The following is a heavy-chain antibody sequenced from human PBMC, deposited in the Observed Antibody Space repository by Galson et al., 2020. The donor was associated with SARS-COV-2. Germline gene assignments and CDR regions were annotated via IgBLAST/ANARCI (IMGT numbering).Heavy chain of an antibody. CDR3: ARTPTVTTTYYFDY. V-gene: IGHV2-70*11. D-gene: IGHD4-17*01. CDR2: IHWDDDK. J-gene: IGHJ4*02. CDR1: RFPLSTSAMC. Sequence: SGPTLTTPPHTLTLTCTFSRFPLSTSAMCLSWIRQPPGKTLQCLARIHWDDDKYYSTSLKTRLTIFKDTSKNQVFLTMTNMDPVDTATYYCARTPTVTTTYYFDYWCQGTQGTVSS.